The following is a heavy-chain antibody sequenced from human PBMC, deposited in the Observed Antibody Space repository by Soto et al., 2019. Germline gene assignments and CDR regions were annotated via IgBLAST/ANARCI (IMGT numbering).Heavy chain of an antibody. CDR1: GYTFTSYA. J-gene: IGHJ3*02. V-gene: IGHV1-3*01. CDR2: INAGNGNT. CDR3: ARELLVVPAAVYAFDI. Sequence: ASVKVSCKASGYTFTSYAMHWVRQAPGQRLEWMGWINAGNGNTKYSQKFQGRVTITRDTSASTAYMELSSLRSEDTAVYYCARELLVVPAAVYAFDIWGQGTMVTVSS. D-gene: IGHD2-2*01.